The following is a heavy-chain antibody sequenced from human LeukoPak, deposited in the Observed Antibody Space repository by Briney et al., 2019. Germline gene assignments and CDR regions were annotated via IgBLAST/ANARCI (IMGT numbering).Heavy chain of an antibody. CDR1: GLTFSIYA. CDR2: ISGGGGNT. CDR3: AKVRNSGWSPSGFDY. Sequence: SGGSLRLSCTASGLTFSIYAMNWVRQAPGKGLEWVSAISGGGGNTYYADSVKGRFTISRDNSKNTLYLQMNSLRVADTAVYYCAKVRNSGWSPSGFDYWGQGTLVTVSS. V-gene: IGHV3-23*01. D-gene: IGHD6-19*01. J-gene: IGHJ4*02.